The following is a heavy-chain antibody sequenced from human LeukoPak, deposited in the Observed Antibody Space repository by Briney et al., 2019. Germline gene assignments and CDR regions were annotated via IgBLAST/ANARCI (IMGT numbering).Heavy chain of an antibody. V-gene: IGHV1-2*04. CDR3: ARDSGSGNNDY. D-gene: IGHD1-26*01. Sequence: GASVKVSCKASGYTFTGYYMHWVRQAPGQGLEWMGWINPNSGGTNYAQKFQGWATMTRDTSISTAYMELSSLRSEDAAVYYCARDSGSGNNDYWGQGTLVTVSS. CDR2: INPNSGGT. J-gene: IGHJ4*02. CDR1: GYTFTGYY.